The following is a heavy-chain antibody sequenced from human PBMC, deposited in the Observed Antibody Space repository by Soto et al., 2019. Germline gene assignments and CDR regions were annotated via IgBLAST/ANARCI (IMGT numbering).Heavy chain of an antibody. Sequence: GESLKISCKGSGYSFTSYWIGWVRQMPGKGLEWMGIIYPGDSDTRYSPPFQGQVTISADKSISTAYLQWSSLKASDTAMYYCARGRHPEPPLGAFDIWGQGTMVTVSS. J-gene: IGHJ3*02. D-gene: IGHD1-1*01. V-gene: IGHV5-51*01. CDR3: ARGRHPEPPLGAFDI. CDR1: GYSFTSYW. CDR2: IYPGDSDT.